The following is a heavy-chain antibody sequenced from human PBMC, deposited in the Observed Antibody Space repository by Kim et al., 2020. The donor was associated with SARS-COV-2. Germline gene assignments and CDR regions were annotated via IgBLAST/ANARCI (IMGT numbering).Heavy chain of an antibody. Sequence: KGRFTISRHNSKNTLYLQMNSLRAEDTAVYYCARFGGSLSNYYYYYGMDVWGQGTTVTVSS. J-gene: IGHJ6*02. D-gene: IGHD3-10*01. V-gene: IGHV3-53*04. CDR3: ARFGGSLSNYYYYYGMDV.